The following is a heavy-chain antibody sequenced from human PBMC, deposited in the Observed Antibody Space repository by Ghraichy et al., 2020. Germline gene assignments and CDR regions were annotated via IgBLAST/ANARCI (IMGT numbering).Heavy chain of an antibody. J-gene: IGHJ4*02. CDR3: AKDLMTHTVVVNYFDY. D-gene: IGHD3-16*01. CDR1: GFTFNYYC. CDR2: ITGSGGTT. Sequence: GGSLRLSCAASGFTFNYYCMTWVRQAPGKGLEWVSRITGSGGTTYHADSVKGRFTISRDNSENTLFLQMNSLSAEDTAIYYCAKDLMTHTVVVNYFDYWGQGTLVTVSS. V-gene: IGHV3-23*01.